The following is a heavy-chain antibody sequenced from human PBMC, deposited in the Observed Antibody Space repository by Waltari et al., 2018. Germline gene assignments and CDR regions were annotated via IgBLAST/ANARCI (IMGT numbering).Heavy chain of an antibody. CDR1: GYTFTGYY. V-gene: IGHV1-2*06. CDR3: ARGGSTSYYYYYGMDV. J-gene: IGHJ6*02. Sequence: QVQLVQSGAEVKKPGASVKVSCKASGYTFTGYYMHWVRQAPGQGREWMGRINPNSGGTNYAQKFQGRVTMTRDTSISTAYMELSRLRSDDTAVYYCARGGSTSYYYYYGMDVWGQGTTVTVSS. CDR2: INPNSGGT. D-gene: IGHD2-2*01.